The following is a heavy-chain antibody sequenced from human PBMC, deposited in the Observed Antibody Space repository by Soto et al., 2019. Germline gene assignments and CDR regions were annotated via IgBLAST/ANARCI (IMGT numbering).Heavy chain of an antibody. CDR3: ARISYWVKDY. J-gene: IGHJ4*02. CDR1: GASLSSGSYY. V-gene: IGHV4-61*01. D-gene: IGHD2-8*02. Sequence: PSETLSLTCTVSGASLSSGSYYWSWIRQPPGKGLEWIGYFYYTGTTKYNPSLESRVTISAATSKNQISLNLTSVTTAGTAVYVCARISYWVKDYWGQGALVTVSS. CDR2: FYYTGTT.